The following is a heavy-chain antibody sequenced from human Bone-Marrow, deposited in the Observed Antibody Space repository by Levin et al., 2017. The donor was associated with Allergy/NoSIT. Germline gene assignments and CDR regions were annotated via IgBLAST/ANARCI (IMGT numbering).Heavy chain of an antibody. D-gene: IGHD2-15*01. J-gene: IGHJ5*02. V-gene: IGHV3-7*03. Sequence: GGSLRLSCAASGFSFSGYQMIWVRQTPGKGLEWVANIKQDGNEKDYVDSVKGRFTISRDNAKNSLFLKMNSLRAEDTAVYYWVRGAWFDCSPISSTLFDHWGQGTLVTVSS. CDR3: VRGAWFDCSPISSTLFDH. CDR1: GFSFSGYQ. CDR2: IKQDGNEK.